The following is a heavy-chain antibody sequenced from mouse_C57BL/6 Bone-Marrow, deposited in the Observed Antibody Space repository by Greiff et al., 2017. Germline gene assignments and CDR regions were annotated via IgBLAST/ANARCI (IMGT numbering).Heavy chain of an antibody. J-gene: IGHJ3*01. CDR2: SRNKANDYTT. Sequence: EVTLMESGGGLVQSWRSLRLSCATSGFTFSDFYMEWVRQAPGKGLEWIAASRNKANDYTTEYSASVKGRFIVSRDTSQRILYLQMNALRAEDTAIYYCAGDARDYDGGLAYWGQGTLVTVSA. V-gene: IGHV7-1*01. D-gene: IGHD2-4*01. CDR3: AGDARDYDGGLAY. CDR1: GFTFSDFY.